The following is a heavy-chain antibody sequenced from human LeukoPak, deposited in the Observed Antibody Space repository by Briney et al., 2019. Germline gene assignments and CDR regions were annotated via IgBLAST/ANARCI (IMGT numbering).Heavy chain of an antibody. CDR1: GSIFTNYW. CDR3: TRWAAAGAAIGTGLDY. J-gene: IGHJ4*02. Sequence: GASLQISCKGSGSIFTNYWIGWVRQLPGKGLEWMGIIYPGDSDTRYSPSFQGQVTISADKSISTAYLQWSSLQSSDTAMYYCTRWAAAGAAIGTGLDYWGQGTLVTVSS. V-gene: IGHV5-51*01. D-gene: IGHD6-13*01. CDR2: IYPGDSDT.